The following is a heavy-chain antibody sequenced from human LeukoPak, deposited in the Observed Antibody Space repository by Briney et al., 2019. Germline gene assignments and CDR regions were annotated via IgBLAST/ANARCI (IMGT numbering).Heavy chain of an antibody. V-gene: IGHV3-21*01. CDR3: PSLSALYSSSSDY. Sequence: GGSLRLSCAASGLTFSSYSMNWVRQAPGKGLEWVSSISSSSSSYIYYPDSVTGRFTSYRDNAKNSLNLQMNDLRADDTAGYYFPSLSALYSSSSDYWGQGTLVTVSS. J-gene: IGHJ4*02. CDR2: ISSSSSSYI. CDR1: GLTFSSYS. D-gene: IGHD6-6*01.